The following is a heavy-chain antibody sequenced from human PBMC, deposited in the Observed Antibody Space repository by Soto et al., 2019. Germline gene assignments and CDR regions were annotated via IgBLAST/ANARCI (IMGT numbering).Heavy chain of an antibody. Sequence: VQLVESGGGVVQPGRSLRLSCAASGFTFSDYAMHWVRQAPGKGLEWVAVVPHDGRNTQYADSVKGRFTIPRDSSKNTVSLEMTSLRAEDTAVYYCAKGGRQWLVTSDFNYWGQGALVTVSS. V-gene: IGHV3-30*18. CDR3: AKGGRQWLVTSDFNY. CDR2: VPHDGRNT. CDR1: GFTFSDYA. J-gene: IGHJ4*02. D-gene: IGHD6-19*01.